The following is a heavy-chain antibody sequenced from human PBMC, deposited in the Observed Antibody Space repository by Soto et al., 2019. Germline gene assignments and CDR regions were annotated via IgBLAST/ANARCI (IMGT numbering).Heavy chain of an antibody. J-gene: IGHJ6*02. CDR3: AKAQRVAGSHGLDA. CDR2: ISYDGSNE. V-gene: IGHV3-30*18. D-gene: IGHD6-19*01. CDR1: GFTFSSYG. Sequence: GGSLRLSCAVSGFTFSSYGMHWVRQAPGKGLEWVAVISYDGSNEHFARSVRGRFTISRDNSKNTLYLQMNRLRPEDTAVYYCAKAQRVAGSHGLDAWGQGTTVTVSS.